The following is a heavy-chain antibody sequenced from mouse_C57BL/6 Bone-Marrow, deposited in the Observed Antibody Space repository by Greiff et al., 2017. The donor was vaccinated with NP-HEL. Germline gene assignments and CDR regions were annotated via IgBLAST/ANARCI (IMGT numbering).Heavy chain of an antibody. CDR3: TTEGTVVAKGAMDY. CDR2: FDPENGDT. V-gene: IGHV14-4*01. CDR1: GFTIKDDY. Sequence: VQLQQSGAELVRPGASVKLSCTASGFTIKDDYMHWVKQRPEQGLEWIGRFDPENGDTKYDSKFKGKATLTVDTSSNTAYLQLNSLTSEVTAVYYCTTEGTVVAKGAMDYWGQGTSVTVSS. D-gene: IGHD1-1*01. J-gene: IGHJ4*01.